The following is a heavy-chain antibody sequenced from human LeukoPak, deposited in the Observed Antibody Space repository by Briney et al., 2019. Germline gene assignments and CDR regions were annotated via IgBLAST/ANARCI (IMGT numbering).Heavy chain of an antibody. D-gene: IGHD6-13*01. V-gene: IGHV1-46*01. CDR1: GYTFTSYY. CDR3: ARAGSSWFTAVDY. CDR2: INPSGGST. Sequence: ASVKVSCKASGYTFTSYYMHWVRQAPGQGLEWMGIINPSGGSTSYAQKFQGRVTMTRDTSKNQFSLKLSSVTAADTAVYYCARAGSSWFTAVDYWGQGTLVTVSS. J-gene: IGHJ4*02.